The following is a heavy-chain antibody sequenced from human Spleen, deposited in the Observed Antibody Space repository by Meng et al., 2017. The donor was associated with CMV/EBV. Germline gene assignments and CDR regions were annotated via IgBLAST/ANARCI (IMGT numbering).Heavy chain of an antibody. CDR3: AGDILEHNAFDM. V-gene: IGHV4-61*01. J-gene: IGHJ3*02. Sequence: FSRGSVRSGSYYWSWLRQTPAKGLGWIGYISYVGSTNYNPSLKSRVTISVDTSKNQFSLKLSSVTAADTAVYYCAGDILEHNAFDMWGQGTMVTVSS. CDR2: ISYVGST. D-gene: IGHD1/OR15-1a*01. CDR1: RGSVRSGSYY.